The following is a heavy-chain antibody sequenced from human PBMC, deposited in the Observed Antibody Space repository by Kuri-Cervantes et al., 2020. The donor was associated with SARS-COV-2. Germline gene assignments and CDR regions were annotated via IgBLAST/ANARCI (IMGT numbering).Heavy chain of an antibody. CDR3: ARSFSVTTCDY. CDR1: GGSISSSSYY. CDR2: IYYSGST. Sequence: SETLSLTCTVSGGSISSSSYYGGWIRQPPGKGLEWIGSIYYSGSTYYNPSLKSRVTISVDTSKNQFSLKLSSVTAADTAVYYCARSFSVTTCDYWGQGTLVTVSS. J-gene: IGHJ4*02. V-gene: IGHV4-39*01. D-gene: IGHD4-11*01.